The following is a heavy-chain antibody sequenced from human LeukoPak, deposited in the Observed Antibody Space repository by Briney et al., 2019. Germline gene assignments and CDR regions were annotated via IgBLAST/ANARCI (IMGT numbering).Heavy chain of an antibody. D-gene: IGHD3-3*01. J-gene: IGHJ4*02. CDR3: ARGNYDFWSGYPFDY. CDR1: GYTFTGYY. Sequence: ASVKVSCKASGYTFTGYYMHWVRQAPGQGLEWMGWINPNSGGTNYAQKFQGRVTMTRDTSISTAYMELSRLRSDDTAVYYCARGNYDFWSGYPFDYWGQGTLVAVSS. V-gene: IGHV1-2*02. CDR2: INPNSGGT.